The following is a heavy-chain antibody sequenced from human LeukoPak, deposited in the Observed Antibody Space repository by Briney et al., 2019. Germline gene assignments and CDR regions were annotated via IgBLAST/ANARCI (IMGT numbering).Heavy chain of an antibody. D-gene: IGHD2-2*02. CDR2: IYHSGST. Sequence: SETLSLTCAVSGGSISSGGYSWSWIRQPPGKGLEWIGYIYHSGSTYYNPSLKSRVTISVDTSKNQFSLKLTSVTAADTAVYYCARAYRAISDYWGQGTLVTVSS. V-gene: IGHV4-30-2*01. J-gene: IGHJ4*02. CDR1: GGSISSGGYS. CDR3: ARAYRAISDY.